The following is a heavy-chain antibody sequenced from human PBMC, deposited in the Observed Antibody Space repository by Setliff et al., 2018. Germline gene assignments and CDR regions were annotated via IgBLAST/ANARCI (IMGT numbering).Heavy chain of an antibody. CDR1: GFTLGTYW. CDR3: AKSSGSSSSTNLEY. Sequence: GGSLRLSCAASGFTLGTYWMHWVRQVPGKGLVWVSRVNSDETTTTYADSVKGRFTISRDNSNSTLYLQMNSLRVEDTALYYCAKSSGSSSSTNLEYLGPGTLVTVSS. CDR2: VNSDETTT. D-gene: IGHD6-6*01. J-gene: IGHJ4*02. V-gene: IGHV3-74*01.